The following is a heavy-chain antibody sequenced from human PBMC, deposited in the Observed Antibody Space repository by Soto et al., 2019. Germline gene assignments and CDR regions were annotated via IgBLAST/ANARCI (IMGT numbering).Heavy chain of an antibody. V-gene: IGHV1-46*01. CDR2: INPSGGST. CDR1: GYTFTSYY. J-gene: IGHJ6*02. D-gene: IGHD2-2*01. Sequence: QVQLVQSGAEVKKPGASVKVSCKASGYTFTSYYMHWVRQAPGQGLEWMGIINPSGGSTSYAQKFQGRVNMTRDPSTSTVYMELSSLRSEDTAVYYCARDIVVVPAATNYYYYYGMDVWGQGTTVTVSS. CDR3: ARDIVVVPAATNYYYYYGMDV.